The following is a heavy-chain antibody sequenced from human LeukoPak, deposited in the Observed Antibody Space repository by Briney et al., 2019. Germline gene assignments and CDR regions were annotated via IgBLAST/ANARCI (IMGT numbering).Heavy chain of an antibody. J-gene: IGHJ4*02. V-gene: IGHV1-69*13. CDR1: GYTFTGYY. D-gene: IGHD6-6*01. CDR2: IIPIFGTA. CDR3: ARRLISSSRPFDY. Sequence: GASVKVSCKASGYTFTGYYMHWVRQAPGQGLEWMGGIIPIFGTANYAQKFQGRVTITADESTSTAYMELSSLRSEDTAVYYCARRLISSSRPFDYWGQGTLATVSS.